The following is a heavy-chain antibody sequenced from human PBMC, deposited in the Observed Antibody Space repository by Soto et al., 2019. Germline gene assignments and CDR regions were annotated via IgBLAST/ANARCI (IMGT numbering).Heavy chain of an antibody. J-gene: IGHJ3*02. V-gene: IGHV1-8*01. CDR1: GYTFTSYD. D-gene: IGHD7-27*01. Sequence: GASVKVSCKASGYTFTSYDINCVRQATGQGLEWMGWMNPNSGNTGYAQKFQGRVTMTRNTSISTAYMELSSLRSEDTAVYYCARLNLGIDAFDIWGQGNPGHRLL. CDR2: MNPNSGNT. CDR3: ARLNLGIDAFDI.